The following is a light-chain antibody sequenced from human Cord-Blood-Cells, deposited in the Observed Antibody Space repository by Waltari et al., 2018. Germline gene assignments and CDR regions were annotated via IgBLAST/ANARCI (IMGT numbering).Light chain of an antibody. CDR1: QSVSSN. CDR3: QQYNNWPRGT. CDR2: GAS. J-gene: IGKJ2*01. Sequence: EIVMTQSPATLSVSPGERATLSCRASQSVSSNLAWYQQKPGQAPRLLIYGASTRATGIPARFSGSGSGTEFTLTISSLQSEDLAVYYCQQYNNWPRGTFGQGTKLEIK. V-gene: IGKV3-15*01.